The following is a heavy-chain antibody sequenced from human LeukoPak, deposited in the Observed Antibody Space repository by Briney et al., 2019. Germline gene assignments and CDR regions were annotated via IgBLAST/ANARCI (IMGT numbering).Heavy chain of an antibody. Sequence: GGSLRLSCAASGFTFDDYGMSWVSQAPGKGLEWVSGINWNGGSTGYADSVKGRFTISRDNAKNSLYLQMNSLRAEDTALYYCARVGSIAVAGYIDYWGQGTLITVSS. CDR2: INWNGGST. V-gene: IGHV3-20*04. D-gene: IGHD6-19*01. CDR3: ARVGSIAVAGYIDY. CDR1: GFTFDDYG. J-gene: IGHJ4*02.